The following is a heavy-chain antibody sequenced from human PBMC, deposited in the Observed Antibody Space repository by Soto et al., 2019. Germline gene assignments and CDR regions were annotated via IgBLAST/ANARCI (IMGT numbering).Heavy chain of an antibody. CDR3: ARHRGYYDILTGYYTELNFDY. J-gene: IGHJ4*02. Sequence: SETLSLTCTVSGGSISSSSYYWGWIRQPPGKGLEWIGSIYYSGTTYYNPSLKSRVTISVDTSKNQFSLKLSSVTAADTAVYYCARHRGYYDILTGYYTELNFDYWGQGTLVTVSS. CDR2: IYYSGTT. V-gene: IGHV4-39*01. D-gene: IGHD3-9*01. CDR1: GGSISSSSYY.